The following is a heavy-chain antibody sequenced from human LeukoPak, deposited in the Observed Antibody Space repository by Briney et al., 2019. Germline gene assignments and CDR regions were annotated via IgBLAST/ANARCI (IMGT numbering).Heavy chain of an antibody. D-gene: IGHD3-16*01. CDR3: ARGDMIPWSSLSGAFDI. CDR1: GYTFTSYN. Sequence: ASVKVSCQASGYTFTSYNINWVRQAPGQELEWMRWISAYNGNTNYAQELQGRVTMTTDTSTNTAYMELRSLRSDDTAVYYCARGDMIPWSSLSGAFDIWGQGTMVTASS. V-gene: IGHV1-18*01. CDR2: ISAYNGNT. J-gene: IGHJ3*02.